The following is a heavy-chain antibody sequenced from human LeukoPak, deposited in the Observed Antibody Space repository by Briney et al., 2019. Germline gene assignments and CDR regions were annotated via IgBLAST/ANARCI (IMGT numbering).Heavy chain of an antibody. CDR2: INEDGSKT. CDR1: GFTFINYW. CDR3: AKMKGHPLPKYYMDV. Sequence: GGSLRLSCGASGFTFINYWMSWVRQAPGRGLEWVANINEDGSKTYYLDSLKGRFTISRDNAKNSLYLQMNSLRAEDTAIYYCAKMKGHPLPKYYMDVWGQGTTVTVSS. J-gene: IGHJ6*01. V-gene: IGHV3-7*03. D-gene: IGHD1-26*01.